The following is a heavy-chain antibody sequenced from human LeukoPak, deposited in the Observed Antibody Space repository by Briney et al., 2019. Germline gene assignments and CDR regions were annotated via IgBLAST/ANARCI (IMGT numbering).Heavy chain of an antibody. Sequence: GASVKVSCKASGGTFSSYAISWVRQAPAQGLEWMGGIIPIFGTANYAQKFQGRVTITADESTSTAYMELSSLRAEDTALYYCAKGREVVTYSLFDYWGQGTLVTVSS. CDR2: IIPIFGTA. J-gene: IGHJ4*02. CDR1: GGTFSSYA. D-gene: IGHD3-22*01. V-gene: IGHV1-69*13. CDR3: AKGREVVTYSLFDY.